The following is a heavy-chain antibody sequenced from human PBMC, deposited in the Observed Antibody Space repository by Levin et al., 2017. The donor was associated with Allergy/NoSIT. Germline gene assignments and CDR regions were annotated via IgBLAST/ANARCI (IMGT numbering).Heavy chain of an antibody. D-gene: IGHD6-6*01. V-gene: IGHV1-2*04. J-gene: IGHJ4*02. CDR2: INPNSGGT. Sequence: GESLKISCKASGYTFTGYYMHWVRQAPGQGLEWMGWINPNSGGTNYAQKFQGWVTMTRDTSISTAYMELSRLRSDDTAVYYCARVSYEARPLGPLDYWGQGTLVTVSS. CDR1: GYTFTGYY. CDR3: ARVSYEARPLGPLDY.